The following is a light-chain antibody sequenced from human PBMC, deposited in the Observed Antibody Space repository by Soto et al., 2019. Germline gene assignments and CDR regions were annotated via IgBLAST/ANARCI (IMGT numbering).Light chain of an antibody. CDR2: DAS. Sequence: DIQITQSPSTLSASVGDRVTITCRASQSISSWLAWYQQKPGKAPKLLIYDASSLESGVPSRFSGSGSGTDFTLTISCLQPEDFATYYCQQTRSYPSTVGGGKKGAI. J-gene: IGKJ4*01. CDR1: QSISSW. V-gene: IGKV1-5*01. CDR3: QQTRSYPST.